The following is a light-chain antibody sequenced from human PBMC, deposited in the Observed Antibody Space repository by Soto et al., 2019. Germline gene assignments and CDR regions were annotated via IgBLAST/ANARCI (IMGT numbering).Light chain of an antibody. CDR2: LAS. Sequence: EIVLTQSPATLSSFPGDRVTLSCRASQAVNTRLAWYQHKPGQAPRLLIYLASNRAAGVPARFSGSGSGTDFTLTISNVEPEDFAVYYCQQRSYWPPWTFGQGTKVDIK. J-gene: IGKJ1*01. CDR3: QQRSYWPPWT. CDR1: QAVNTR. V-gene: IGKV3-11*01.